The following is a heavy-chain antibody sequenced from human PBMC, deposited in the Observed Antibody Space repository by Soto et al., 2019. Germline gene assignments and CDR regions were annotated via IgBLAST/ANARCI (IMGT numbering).Heavy chain of an antibody. D-gene: IGHD1-7*01. V-gene: IGHV3-33*01. CDR2: IWYDGSNK. CDR3: AGDLSITATTPDY. Sequence: QVQLVESGGGVVQPGRSLRLSCTASGFTFSSYGMHWVRQAPGKGLEWVAVIWYDGSNKYYADSVKGRFTISRDNSKNTLCLQINCLRAEDTAVYYCAGDLSITATTPDYWGQGTLVTVSS. CDR1: GFTFSSYG. J-gene: IGHJ4*02.